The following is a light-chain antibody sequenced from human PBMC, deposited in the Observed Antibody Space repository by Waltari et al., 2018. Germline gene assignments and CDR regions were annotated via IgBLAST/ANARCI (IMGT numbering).Light chain of an antibody. J-gene: IGKJ1*01. CDR1: QSVGRT. CDR3: QHYVRLPVT. V-gene: IGKV3-20*01. Sequence: EIELTQSPGTLSLSPGERATLSCRTSQSVGRTLAWYQQKPGQAPRLLIYGASIRATGIPDRFSGSGSGTDFSLTISRLEPEDFAVYYCQHYVRLPVTFGQGTKVEIK. CDR2: GAS.